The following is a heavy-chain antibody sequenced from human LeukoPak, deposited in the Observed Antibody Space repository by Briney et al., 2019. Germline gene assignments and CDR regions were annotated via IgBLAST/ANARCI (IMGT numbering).Heavy chain of an antibody. CDR1: DVSISSSNW. CDR3: ARGSKEDNWFDP. V-gene: IGHV4-4*02. D-gene: IGHD2-15*01. CDR2: IYHSGST. Sequence: SETLSLTCAVSDVSISSSNWWSWVHQPPGKGLEWSGEIYHSGSTNYNPSLKSRVTISVDKSKNQFSLKLSSVTAADTAVYYCARGSKEDNWFDPWGQGTLVTVSS. J-gene: IGHJ5*02.